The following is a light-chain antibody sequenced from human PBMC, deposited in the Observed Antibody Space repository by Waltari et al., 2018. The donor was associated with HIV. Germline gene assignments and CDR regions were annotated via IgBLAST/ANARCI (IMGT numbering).Light chain of an antibody. CDR3: SSYRSINILV. CDR1: HTDVAAYDF. J-gene: IGLJ3*02. V-gene: IGLV2-14*03. Sequence: QSALTQPAPVSGSPGPSVPISCTATHTDVAAYDFVSCYQQYPGRAPKLIIFEVTNRPSGISNRFSASKSGNTASLTISGLQADDEADYFCSSYRSINILVFGGGTKLTV. CDR2: EVT.